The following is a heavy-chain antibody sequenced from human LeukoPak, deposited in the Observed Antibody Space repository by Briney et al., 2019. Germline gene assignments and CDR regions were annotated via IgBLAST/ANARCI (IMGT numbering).Heavy chain of an antibody. Sequence: SETLSLTCAVYGGSFSGYYWSWIRQPAGKGLEWIGRIYTSGSTNYNPSLKSRVTMSVDTSKNQFSLKLSSVTAADTAVYYCARVGRRHSSSPLSYYFDYWGQGTLVTVSS. CDR1: GGSFSGYY. CDR2: IYTSGST. J-gene: IGHJ4*02. D-gene: IGHD6-6*01. V-gene: IGHV4-59*10. CDR3: ARVGRRHSSSPLSYYFDY.